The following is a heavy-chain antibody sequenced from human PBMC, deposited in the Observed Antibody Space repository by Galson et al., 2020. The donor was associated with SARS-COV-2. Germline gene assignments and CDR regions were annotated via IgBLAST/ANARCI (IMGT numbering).Heavy chain of an antibody. D-gene: IGHD3-16*02. Sequence: SETLSLTCTVSGGSTSTGGDYWGWIRQPPGKGLEWVGSIYSTGETYYDPSLMSRVTISLDTSKNQLSLKLSSVTAADTAVYYCAREIKYYDYILEAYRPYFDYWGQGTLVTVSS. J-gene: IGHJ4*02. CDR2: IYSTGET. CDR3: AREIKYYDYILEAYRPYFDY. CDR1: GGSTSTGGDY. V-gene: IGHV4-39*07.